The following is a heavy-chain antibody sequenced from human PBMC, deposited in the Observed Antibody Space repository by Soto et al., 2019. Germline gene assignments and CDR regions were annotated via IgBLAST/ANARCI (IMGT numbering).Heavy chain of an antibody. D-gene: IGHD3-9*01. J-gene: IGHJ4*02. CDR2: INHSGST. CDR1: GGSFSGYY. Sequence: SETLSLTCAVYGGSFSGYYWSWIRQPPGKGLEWIGEINHSGSTNYNPSLKSRVTISVDTSKNQFSLKLSSVTAADTAVYYCARGRGYFDWLEEYYFDYWGQGTLGTVSS. V-gene: IGHV4-34*01. CDR3: ARGRGYFDWLEEYYFDY.